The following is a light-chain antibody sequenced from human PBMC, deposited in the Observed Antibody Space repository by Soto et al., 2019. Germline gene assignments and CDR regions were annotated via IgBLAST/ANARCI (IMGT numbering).Light chain of an antibody. J-gene: IGKJ4*01. Sequence: EIVLTQSPGTLSLSPGERATLSCRASQSVSSSYLAWYQQKPGQAPRLLIYGASSRATGIPDRFSGSGCGTDFTLTISRLEPEDFALYYCQQYGSSRAAFGGGTKVEIK. CDR2: GAS. CDR1: QSVSSSY. V-gene: IGKV3-20*01. CDR3: QQYGSSRAA.